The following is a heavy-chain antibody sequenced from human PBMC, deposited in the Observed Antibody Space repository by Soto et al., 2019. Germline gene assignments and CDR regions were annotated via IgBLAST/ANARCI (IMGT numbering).Heavy chain of an antibody. CDR1: GFTFSSYA. J-gene: IGHJ4*02. CDR2: ISYDGSNK. Sequence: QVQLVESGGGVVQPGTSLRLSCVASGFTFSSYAMNWVRQAPGKGLEWEALISYDGSNKYYADSVKGRFTISRDSSKNTLYLQMNSLRDADTAFYYCGRCSSTSCHLGSDYWGQGTLVTVSS. V-gene: IGHV3-30-3*01. D-gene: IGHD2-2*01. CDR3: GRCSSTSCHLGSDY.